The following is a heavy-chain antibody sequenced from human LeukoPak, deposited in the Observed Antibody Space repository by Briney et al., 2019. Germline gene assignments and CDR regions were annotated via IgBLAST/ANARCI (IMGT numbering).Heavy chain of an antibody. V-gene: IGHV3-7*01. CDR3: AKIVQFTAATGTGLDY. Sequence: GGSLRLSCAASGFTFSSYWMSWVRQAPGKGLEWVANIKQDGSEKYYVDSVKGRFTISRDNAKNSLYLQMNSLRAEDTAVYYCAKIVQFTAATGTGLDYWGQGTLVTVSP. CDR1: GFTFSSYW. J-gene: IGHJ4*02. D-gene: IGHD6-13*01. CDR2: IKQDGSEK.